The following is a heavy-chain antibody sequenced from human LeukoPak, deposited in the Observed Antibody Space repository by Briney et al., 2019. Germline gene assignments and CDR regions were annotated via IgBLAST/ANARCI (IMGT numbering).Heavy chain of an antibody. J-gene: IGHJ4*02. Sequence: SVKVSCKASGGTFSSYAISWVRQAPGQGLEWMGGIIPIFGTANYAQKFQGRVTITADKSTSTAYMELSSLRSEDTAVYYCARGEEPYDILTGYSYWGQGTLVTVSS. D-gene: IGHD3-9*01. CDR1: GGTFSSYA. CDR3: ARGEEPYDILTGYSY. V-gene: IGHV1-69*06. CDR2: IIPIFGTA.